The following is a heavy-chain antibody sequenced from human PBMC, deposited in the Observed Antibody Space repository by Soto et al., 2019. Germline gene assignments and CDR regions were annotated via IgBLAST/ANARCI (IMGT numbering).Heavy chain of an antibody. CDR1: GFTFSRYA. D-gene: IGHD6-19*01. CDR3: APPVGSADF. J-gene: IGHJ4*02. CDR2: ISSSCVGT. Sequence: LLESGGGLVQPGGSLRLSCAVSGFTFSRYAMCWVRQSAGKGLEWVSAISSSCVGTYYADSVKGRFTISRDNSKNTLYLQMNSLRAEDTAVYYCAPPVGSADFWGQGTLVTVSS. V-gene: IGHV3-23*01.